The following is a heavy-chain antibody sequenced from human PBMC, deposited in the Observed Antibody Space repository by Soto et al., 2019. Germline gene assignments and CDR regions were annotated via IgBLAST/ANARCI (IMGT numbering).Heavy chain of an antibody. V-gene: IGHV4-31*03. D-gene: IGHD3-10*01. J-gene: IGHJ6*02. CDR2: IFYTGST. Sequence: SETLSLTCTVSGGSISSGDYYWSWIRQHPGKGLECIGYIFYTGSTYYNPTLKSRVTMSVDTSKRQFSLNLSSVTAADTAVYYCARGTRSYYRYGMDVWGQGTTVTVSS. CDR1: GGSISSGDYY. CDR3: ARGTRSYYRYGMDV.